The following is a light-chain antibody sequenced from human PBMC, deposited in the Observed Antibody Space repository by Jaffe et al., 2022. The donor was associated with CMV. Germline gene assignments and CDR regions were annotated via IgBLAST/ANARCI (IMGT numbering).Light chain of an antibody. CDR1: QSVSSNS. Sequence: EIVLTQSPGTLSLSPGEGATLSCRASQSVSSNSLAWYQQKPGQAPRLVIYGASSRATGIPDRFSGSGSGTDFTLTISRLEPEDFAVYYCQQYGTSPLTFGGGTKVEI. CDR2: GAS. V-gene: IGKV3-20*01. J-gene: IGKJ4*01. CDR3: QQYGTSPLT.